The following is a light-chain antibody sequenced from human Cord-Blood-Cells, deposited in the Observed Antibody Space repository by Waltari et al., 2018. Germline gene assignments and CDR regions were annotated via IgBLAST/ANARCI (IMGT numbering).Light chain of an antibody. CDR1: SLRSYY. Sequence: SSELTQDPAVSVALGQTVRITCQGDSLRSYYASWYQQKPGQAPVLVIYGKNNRPSGIPDRCSGSSSGNTASLTITGAEAEDEADYYCNSRDSSGNLFGGGTKLTVL. CDR2: GKN. CDR3: NSRDSSGNL. V-gene: IGLV3-19*01. J-gene: IGLJ2*01.